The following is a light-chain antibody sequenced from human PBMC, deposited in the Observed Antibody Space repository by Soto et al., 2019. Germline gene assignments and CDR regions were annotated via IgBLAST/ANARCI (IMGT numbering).Light chain of an antibody. CDR3: QQYDSSPRT. V-gene: IGKV3-20*01. J-gene: IGKJ1*01. Sequence: DIVLTQSPGTLSLSPGERATLSCRASQTVDSNFLAWYQQKPGQAPRLLISGASSRAADIPDRFSGSGSGTDFTLTINRLEPEDFAVYYCQQYDSSPRTFGQGTKVDIK. CDR1: QTVDSNF. CDR2: GAS.